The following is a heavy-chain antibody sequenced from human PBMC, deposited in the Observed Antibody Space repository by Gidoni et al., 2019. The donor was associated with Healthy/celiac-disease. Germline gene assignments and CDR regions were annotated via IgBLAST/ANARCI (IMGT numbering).Heavy chain of an antibody. CDR1: GFTFSGSA. V-gene: IGHV3-73*02. CDR2: IRSKANSYAT. D-gene: IGHD2-15*01. J-gene: IGHJ4*02. Sequence: EVQLVESGGGLVQPGGSLQLSCAASGFTFSGSAMHWVRQASGKGLEWVGRIRSKANSYATAYAASVKGRFTISRDDSKNTAYLQMNSLKTEDTAVYYCTSHQVAATPTPDRQDYWGQGTLVTVSS. CDR3: TSHQVAATPTPDRQDY.